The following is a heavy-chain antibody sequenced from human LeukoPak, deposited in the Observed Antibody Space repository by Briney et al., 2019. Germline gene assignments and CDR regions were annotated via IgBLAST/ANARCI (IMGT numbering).Heavy chain of an antibody. D-gene: IGHD5-18*01. Sequence: GGSLRLSCAASGFTFSSYSMNWVRQAPGKGLEWVSSISSSSSYIYYADSVKGRFTIPRDNAKNSLYLQMNSLRAEDTAVYYCARGPHNTAMVTFDYWGQGTLVTVSS. J-gene: IGHJ4*02. V-gene: IGHV3-21*01. CDR2: ISSSSSYI. CDR1: GFTFSSYS. CDR3: ARGPHNTAMVTFDY.